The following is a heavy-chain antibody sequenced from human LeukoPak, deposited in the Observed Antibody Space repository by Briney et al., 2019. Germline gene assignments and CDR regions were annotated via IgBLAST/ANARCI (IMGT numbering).Heavy chain of an antibody. CDR3: ARGVGATTHYFDY. V-gene: IGHV1-69*13. J-gene: IGHJ4*02. CDR2: IIPIFGTA. D-gene: IGHD1-26*01. CDR1: GYTFTSYY. Sequence: ASVKVSCKASGYTFTSYYMHWVRQAPGQGLEWMGGIIPIFGTANYAQKFQGRVTITADESTSTAYMELSSLRSEDTAVYYCARGVGATTHYFDYWGQGTLVTVSS.